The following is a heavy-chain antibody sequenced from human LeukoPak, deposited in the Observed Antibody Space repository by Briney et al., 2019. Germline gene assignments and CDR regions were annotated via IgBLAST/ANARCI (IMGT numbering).Heavy chain of an antibody. CDR3: ASLDCSSTSCYGDDAFDI. J-gene: IGHJ3*02. D-gene: IGHD2-2*01. V-gene: IGHV3-21*01. Sequence: GGSLRLSCAASGFTSSSYSMNWVRQAPGKGLEWVSSISSSSSYIYCADSVKGRFTISRDNAKNSLYLQMNSLRAEDTAVYYCASLDCSSTSCYGDDAFDIWGQGTMVTVSS. CDR2: ISSSSSYI. CDR1: GFTSSSYS.